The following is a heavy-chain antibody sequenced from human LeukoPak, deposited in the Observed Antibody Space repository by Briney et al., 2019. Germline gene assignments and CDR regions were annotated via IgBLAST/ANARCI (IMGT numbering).Heavy chain of an antibody. J-gene: IGHJ4*02. CDR3: ARVNTLAYYDSSGYLDY. Sequence: ASVKVSCKASGYTFTSYGISWVRQAPGQGLEWMGWISAYNGNTNYAQKLQGRVTMTTDTSTSTAYMELRSLRSDDTAVYYCARVNTLAYYDSSGYLDYWGQGTLVTVSS. CDR2: ISAYNGNT. V-gene: IGHV1-18*01. CDR1: GYTFTSYG. D-gene: IGHD3-22*01.